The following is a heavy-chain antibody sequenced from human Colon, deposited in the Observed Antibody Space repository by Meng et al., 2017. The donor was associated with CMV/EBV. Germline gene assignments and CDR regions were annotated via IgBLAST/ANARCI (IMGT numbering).Heavy chain of an antibody. J-gene: IGHJ4*02. CDR2: IFHSGSA. Sequence: SETLSLTCAVSGGSISSTNWWSWVRQSPGKGLEWIGEIFHSGSANINASLKSRVVMSIDKSKKQFSLKLNSVTAADTAMYYCARIVDDYGDYDWVWGQGILVTVSS. CDR3: ARIVDDYGDYDWV. CDR1: GGSISSTNW. V-gene: IGHV4-4*02. D-gene: IGHD4-17*01.